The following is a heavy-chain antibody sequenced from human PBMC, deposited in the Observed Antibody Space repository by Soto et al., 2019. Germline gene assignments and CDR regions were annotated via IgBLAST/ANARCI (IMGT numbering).Heavy chain of an antibody. CDR1: GFTFSNYA. V-gene: IGHV3-23*01. CDR2: ISGDGGST. J-gene: IGHJ6*02. CDR3: ARHAMGGRYGMDV. Sequence: GGSLRLSCGASGFTFSNYAMSWVRQAPGKGLEWISAISGDGGSTYYADSVKGRLTFSRDNSKNTLYLQMNSLRAEDTAVYYCARHAMGGRYGMDVWAQGTTVTVSS. D-gene: IGHD2-15*01.